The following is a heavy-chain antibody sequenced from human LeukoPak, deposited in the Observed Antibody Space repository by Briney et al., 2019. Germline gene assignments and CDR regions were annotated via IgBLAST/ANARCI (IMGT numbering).Heavy chain of an antibody. CDR3: ARHIPQWLVMGGTFDY. CDR2: ISAYNGNT. Sequence: ASVKVSCKASGYIFTSYGISWVRQAPGQGLEWMGWISAYNGNTNYAQNLQGRVTLTTETSTSTAYMELRSLRSDDTAVYYCARHIPQWLVMGGTFDYWGQGTLVTVSS. J-gene: IGHJ4*02. D-gene: IGHD6-19*01. V-gene: IGHV1-18*01. CDR1: GYIFTSYG.